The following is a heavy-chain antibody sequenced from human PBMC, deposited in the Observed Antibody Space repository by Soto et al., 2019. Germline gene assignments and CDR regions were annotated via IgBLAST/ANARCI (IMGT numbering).Heavy chain of an antibody. CDR1: GGTFSSYT. CDR3: AREAKSDYDFWSGHFDY. V-gene: IGHV1-69*04. D-gene: IGHD3-3*01. J-gene: IGHJ4*02. Sequence: SVKLSCKASGGTFSSYTISWVRQAPGQGLEWMGRIIPILGIANYAQKFQGRVTITADKSTSTAYMELSSLRSEDTAVYYCAREAKSDYDFWSGHFDYWGQGTLVTVSS. CDR2: IIPILGIA.